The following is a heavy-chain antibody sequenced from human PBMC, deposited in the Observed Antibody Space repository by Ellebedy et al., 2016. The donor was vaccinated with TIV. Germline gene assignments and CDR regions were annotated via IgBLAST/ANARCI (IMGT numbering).Heavy chain of an antibody. Sequence: SETLSLXXGVSGGPISNYYWNWIRQPPGKGLEWLGYIYYSGSTNYNPSLKSRITISVDMSNNQFSLKLSSVTAADSAVYYCARSYYDGGDYYWDYYGMDVWGQGTTVTVSS. J-gene: IGHJ6*02. D-gene: IGHD3-22*01. CDR1: GGPISNYY. V-gene: IGHV4-59*01. CDR3: ARSYYDGGDYYWDYYGMDV. CDR2: IYYSGST.